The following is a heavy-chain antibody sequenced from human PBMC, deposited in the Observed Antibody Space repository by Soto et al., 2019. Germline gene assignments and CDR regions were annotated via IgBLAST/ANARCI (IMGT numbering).Heavy chain of an antibody. CDR1: GGSISGGGYY. Sequence: QVQLQESGPGLVKPSQSPSLTCSVSGGSISGGGYYWSWIRQHPGKGLEWIGYIYNSGSTYYNPSLKSRVTISVDTSKNQFSLKLSSVTAADTAVYYCARAIVEMATTTDTYFDYWGQGTLVTVSS. J-gene: IGHJ4*02. CDR3: ARAIVEMATTTDTYFDY. CDR2: IYNSGST. D-gene: IGHD5-12*01. V-gene: IGHV4-31*03.